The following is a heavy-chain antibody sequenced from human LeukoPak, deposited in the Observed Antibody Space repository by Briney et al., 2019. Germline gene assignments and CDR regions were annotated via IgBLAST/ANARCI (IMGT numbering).Heavy chain of an antibody. CDR2: ISGSGGTT. CDR1: XFSFSSYV. J-gene: IGHJ6*02. V-gene: IGHV3-23*01. Sequence: RXSCXXXXFSFSSYVMSWVRQAPGKGLEWVSTISGSGGTTYYAESVKGRFTISRDNSKNTLYLQMHSLRAEDTAVFYCAKDLLPFYYGLDVWGQGTTVTVSS. CDR3: AKDLLPFYYGLDV.